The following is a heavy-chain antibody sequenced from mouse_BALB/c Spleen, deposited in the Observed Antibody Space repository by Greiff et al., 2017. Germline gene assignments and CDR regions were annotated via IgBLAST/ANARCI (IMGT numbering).Heavy chain of an antibody. V-gene: IGHV1-4*01. Sequence: VQLQQSGTVLARPGASVKMSCKASGYSFTSYWMHWVKQRPGQGLEWIGYINPSSGYTNYNQKFKDKATLTADKSSSTAYMQLSSLTSEDSAVYYCARLDYGYERVWFAYWGQGTLVTVSA. J-gene: IGHJ3*01. CDR2: INPSSGYT. CDR3: ARLDYGYERVWFAY. D-gene: IGHD1-2*01. CDR1: GYSFTSYW.